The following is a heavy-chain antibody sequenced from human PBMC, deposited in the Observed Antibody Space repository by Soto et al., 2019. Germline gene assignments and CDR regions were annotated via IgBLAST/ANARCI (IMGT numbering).Heavy chain of an antibody. CDR2: ILPIFGTA. CDR1: GGTFSSYA. J-gene: IGHJ6*02. CDR3: ARGCAVAGTWNYYYCCGMGV. Sequence: SMKVSCKASGGTFSSYAISWVRQAPGQGLEWMGGILPIFGTANYAQKFQGRVTITADESTSTAYMELSSLRSEDTAVYYCARGCAVAGTWNYYYCCGMGVWGQGITVTGSS. V-gene: IGHV1-69*13. D-gene: IGHD6-19*01.